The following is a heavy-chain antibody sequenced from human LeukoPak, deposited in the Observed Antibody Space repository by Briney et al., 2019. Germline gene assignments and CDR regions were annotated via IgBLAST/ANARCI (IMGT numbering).Heavy chain of an antibody. CDR1: GGSFSGYY. J-gene: IGHJ3*02. CDR2: INHSGST. Sequence: SETLSLTCVVYGGSFSGYYWSWIRQPPGKGLEWIGEINHSGSTNYNPSLKSRVTISVDTSKNQFSLKLSSVTAADTAVYYCARPKSGALDAFDIWGQGTMVTVSS. V-gene: IGHV4-34*01. CDR3: ARPKSGALDAFDI. D-gene: IGHD1-26*01.